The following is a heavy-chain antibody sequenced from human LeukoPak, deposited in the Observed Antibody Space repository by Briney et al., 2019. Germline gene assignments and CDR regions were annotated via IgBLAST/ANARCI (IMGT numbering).Heavy chain of an antibody. Sequence: GRSLRLSCAASGFTFSSYAMSWVRQAPGKGLEWVSAISGSGGSTYYADSVKGRFTISRDNSKNTLYLQMNSLRAEDTAVYYCAKYVATVTTLGLDYWGQGTLVTVSS. CDR3: AKYVATVTTLGLDY. CDR1: GFTFSSYA. CDR2: ISGSGGST. D-gene: IGHD4-17*01. J-gene: IGHJ4*02. V-gene: IGHV3-23*01.